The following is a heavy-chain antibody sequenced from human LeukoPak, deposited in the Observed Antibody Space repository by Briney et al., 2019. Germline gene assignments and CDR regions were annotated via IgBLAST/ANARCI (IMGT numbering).Heavy chain of an antibody. CDR3: GKSICSSGWYCSIDY. J-gene: IGHJ4*02. D-gene: IGHD6-19*01. CDR1: GFTFSSYA. CDR2: ISGSGGST. Sequence: PGGSLRLSCAASGFTFSSYAMSWVHQAPGKGLEWVSAISGSGGSTYYADSVKGRFTISRDNSKNTLYLQMNSLRAEETAGYYCGKSICSSGWYCSIDYWGQGTLVTVSS. V-gene: IGHV3-23*01.